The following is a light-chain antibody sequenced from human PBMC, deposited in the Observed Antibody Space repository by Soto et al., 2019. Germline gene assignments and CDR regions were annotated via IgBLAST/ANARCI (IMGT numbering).Light chain of an antibody. Sequence: DVVLTQSPLSLPVTLGQPASISCRSSQSLLYSDGSNYLNWFQRRPGQSPRRLIFTVSNRDSGVPDRFSGSGSGTDFTLKISRVEAEDIGVYYCMQGTYWPYTFGQGTKVDIK. CDR1: QSLLYSDGSNY. CDR3: MQGTYWPYT. CDR2: TVS. V-gene: IGKV2-30*01. J-gene: IGKJ2*01.